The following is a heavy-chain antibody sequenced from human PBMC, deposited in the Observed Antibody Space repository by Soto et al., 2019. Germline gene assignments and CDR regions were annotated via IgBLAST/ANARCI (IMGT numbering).Heavy chain of an antibody. CDR3: AKVITTDISYWYGMDV. J-gene: IGHJ6*02. CDR2: ISGSGTS. V-gene: IGHV3-23*01. Sequence: GGSLRLSCAASGFTFSSYPMVWVRQAPGKGLESISSISGSGTSYYADSVKGRFTIFRDNSENTLYLQMNSLRAEDTAVYYCAKVITTDISYWYGMDVWGQGTTVTVSS. CDR1: GFTFSSYP. D-gene: IGHD1-26*01.